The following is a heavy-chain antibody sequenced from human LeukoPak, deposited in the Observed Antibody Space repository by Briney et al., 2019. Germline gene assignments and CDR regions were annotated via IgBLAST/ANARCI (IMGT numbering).Heavy chain of an antibody. CDR3: ARANYYYDSSGYSDY. D-gene: IGHD3-22*01. J-gene: IGHJ4*02. CDR2: ISAYNGNT. V-gene: IGHV1-18*01. Sequence: ASVKVSCKASGYTFTSYGISWARQAPGQGLEWMGWISAYNGNTNYAQKLQGRVTMTTDTSTSTAYMELRSLRSDDTAVYYCARANYYYDSSGYSDYWGQGTLVTVSS. CDR1: GYTFTSYG.